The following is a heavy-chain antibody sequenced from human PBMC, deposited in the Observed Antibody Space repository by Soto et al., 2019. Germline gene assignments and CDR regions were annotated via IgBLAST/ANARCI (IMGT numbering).Heavy chain of an antibody. D-gene: IGHD2-15*01. CDR3: ARVVVVAANSPPYHYTALDV. CDR2: ISSSSNTI. CDR1: GFAFSTYS. J-gene: IGHJ6*02. V-gene: IGHV3-48*02. Sequence: EVQLVESGGGLIQPGGSLRLSCAASGFAFSTYSMNWVRQAPGKGLEWLSYISSSSNTITYADSVRGRFTVSRDNAKNSLYLQMNSLRYEDTAVYYCARVVVVAANSPPYHYTALDVWDQGTTVTVSS.